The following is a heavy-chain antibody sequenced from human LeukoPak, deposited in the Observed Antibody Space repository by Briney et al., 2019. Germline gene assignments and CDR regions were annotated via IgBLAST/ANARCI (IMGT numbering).Heavy chain of an antibody. Sequence: GGSLRLSCAASGFTFSSYWMSWVRQAPGKGLEWVANIKQDGSEKYYVDSVKGRFTISRDNAKNLLYLQMNSLRAEDTAVYYCARVLEWELPRAFDIWGQGTMVTVSS. CDR2: IKQDGSEK. J-gene: IGHJ3*02. CDR1: GFTFSSYW. CDR3: ARVLEWELPRAFDI. D-gene: IGHD1-26*01. V-gene: IGHV3-7*01.